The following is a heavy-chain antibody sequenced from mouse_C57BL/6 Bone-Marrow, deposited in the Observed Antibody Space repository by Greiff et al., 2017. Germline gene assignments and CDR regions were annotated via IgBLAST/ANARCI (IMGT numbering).Heavy chain of an antibody. CDR3: ARHYYGSSELGFDV. CDR1: GYSFTGYY. D-gene: IGHD1-1*01. CDR2: INPSTGGT. J-gene: IGHJ1*03. Sequence: VQLQQSGPELVKPGASVKISCKASGYSFTGYYMNWVKQSPDKSLEWIGEINPSTGGTTYNQKFKAKATLTVDKSSSTAYMQLKSLTSEDSAVYYCARHYYGSSELGFDVWGTGTTVTVSS. V-gene: IGHV1-42*01.